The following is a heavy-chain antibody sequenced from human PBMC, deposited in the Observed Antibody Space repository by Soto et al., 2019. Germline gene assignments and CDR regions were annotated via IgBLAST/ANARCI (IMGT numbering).Heavy chain of an antibody. J-gene: IGHJ4*02. CDR2: ISGSGGST. D-gene: IGHD6-13*01. V-gene: IGHV3-23*01. Sequence: SLRVPNAASCYNLRIQAMGRSRQDTVKGREWVSAISGSGGSTYFADSVKGQVTMARDDSENALDLKMNSLRAEDTAVYYCSKDRPEEQPVRVFDDLSQRTLVTVSS. CDR1: CYNLRIQA. CDR3: SKDRPEEQPVRVFDD.